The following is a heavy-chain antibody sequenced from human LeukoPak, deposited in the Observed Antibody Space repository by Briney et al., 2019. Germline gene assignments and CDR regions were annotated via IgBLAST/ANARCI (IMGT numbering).Heavy chain of an antibody. V-gene: IGHV1-69*05. CDR2: IIPIFGTA. CDR1: GGTFSSYA. CDR3: ARGLLSGGSCYSECYYYYYGMDV. J-gene: IGHJ6*02. Sequence: ASVKVSCKASGGTFSSYAISWVRQAPGQGLEWMGGIIPIFGTAAYTQKLQGRVTMTTDTSTSTAYMELRSLRSDDTAVYYCARGLLSGGSCYSECYYYYYGMDVWGQGTTVTVSS. D-gene: IGHD2-15*01.